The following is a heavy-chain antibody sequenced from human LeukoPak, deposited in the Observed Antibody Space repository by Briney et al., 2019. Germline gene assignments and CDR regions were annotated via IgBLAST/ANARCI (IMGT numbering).Heavy chain of an antibody. CDR1: GFTFSSYA. V-gene: IGHV3-23*01. CDR2: ISGSGGST. J-gene: IGHJ3*02. D-gene: IGHD5/OR15-5a*01. CDR3: ARDRSFYDTDACDI. Sequence: GGSLRLSCAASGFTFSSYAMSWVRQAPGKGLEWVSAISGSGGSTYYADSVKGRFTISRDNSKNTLYLQMNSLRGEDTSIYFCARDRSFYDTDACDIWGQGTMVTVSS.